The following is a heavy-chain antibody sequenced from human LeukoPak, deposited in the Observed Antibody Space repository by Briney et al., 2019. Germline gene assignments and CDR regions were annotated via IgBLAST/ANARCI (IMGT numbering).Heavy chain of an antibody. CDR1: GFTFSSYE. Sequence: GGSLRLSCAASGFTFSSYEMNWVRQAPGKGLEWVSYISSSGSTIYYADSVKGRFTISRDNAENSLYLQMNSLRAEDTAVYYCARDGGYCSSTSCYYYGMDVWGKGTTVTVSS. CDR3: ARDGGYCSSTSCYYYGMDV. CDR2: ISSSGSTI. J-gene: IGHJ6*04. V-gene: IGHV3-48*03. D-gene: IGHD2-2*01.